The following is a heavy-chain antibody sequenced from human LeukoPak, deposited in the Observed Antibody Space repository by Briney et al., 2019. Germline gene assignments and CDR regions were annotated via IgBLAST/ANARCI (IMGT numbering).Heavy chain of an antibody. D-gene: IGHD4-17*01. CDR3: ARDSLYGAVDY. Sequence: GASVKVSCKTSGYTFTSYYIHWVRQAPGQGLEWMGIINPSGGSTSYAQKFQGRVTMTRDTSTSTVYMYLSSLRSEDTAVYYCARDSLYGAVDYWGQGTLVTVSS. V-gene: IGHV1-46*01. J-gene: IGHJ4*02. CDR1: GYTFTSYY. CDR2: INPSGGST.